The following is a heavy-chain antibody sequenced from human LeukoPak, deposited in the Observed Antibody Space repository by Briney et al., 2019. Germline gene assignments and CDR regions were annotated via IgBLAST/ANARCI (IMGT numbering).Heavy chain of an antibody. D-gene: IGHD3-10*01. CDR1: GFTFSSYA. Sequence: GGSLRLSCAASGFTFSSYAMSWVRQAPGKGLEWVANIKQDGTEKYYVDSVKGRFTISRDNAKNSLYLQMNSLRVEDTAIYYCVKVAKYYYGSETYYFFEHWGQGTPVTASS. CDR3: VKVAKYYYGSETYYFFEH. CDR2: IKQDGTEK. J-gene: IGHJ4*02. V-gene: IGHV3-7*01.